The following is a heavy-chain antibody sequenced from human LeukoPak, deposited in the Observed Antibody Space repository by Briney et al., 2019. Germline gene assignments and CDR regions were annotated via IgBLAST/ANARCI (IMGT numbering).Heavy chain of an antibody. CDR2: ISGSGGST. CDR3: AKDLRRGYSSSWYGHYFDY. CDR1: GFTFSSYA. Sequence: GGSLRLSCAASGFTFSSYAMSWVRQAPGKGLEWVSAISGSGGSTYYADSVKGRFTISRDNSKNTLYLQMNSLRAEDTAVYYCAKDLRRGYSSSWYGHYFDYWGQGTLVTVSS. D-gene: IGHD6-13*01. J-gene: IGHJ4*02. V-gene: IGHV3-23*01.